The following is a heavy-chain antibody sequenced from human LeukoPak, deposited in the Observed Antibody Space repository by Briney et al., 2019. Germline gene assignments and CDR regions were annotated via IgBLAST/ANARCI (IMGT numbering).Heavy chain of an antibody. CDR3: ARVRTVAGPPYFDY. V-gene: IGHV1-3*01. CDR1: GYTFTTYA. D-gene: IGHD6-19*01. Sequence: ASVKVSCKASGYTFTTYAMHWVRQAPGQRLEWMGWINAGNGNTKYSQKFQARVTITRDTSASTAYMELSSLRSEDTAVYYCARVRTVAGPPYFDYWGQGTLVTVSS. CDR2: INAGNGNT. J-gene: IGHJ4*02.